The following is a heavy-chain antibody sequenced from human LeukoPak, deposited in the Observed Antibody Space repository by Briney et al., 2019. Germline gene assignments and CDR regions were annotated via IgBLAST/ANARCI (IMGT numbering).Heavy chain of an antibody. CDR3: ARRIVGVIGAFDY. CDR2: VLHSGAT. Sequence: PSETLSLTCTVSGGSISSPISYWGWIRHPPGKGLEWIATVLHSGATFYSPSLEGRLTISIDTSTNQFSLKMTSMTAADTAVYYCARRIVGVIGAFDYWGQGALVTVSS. D-gene: IGHD1-26*01. J-gene: IGHJ4*02. V-gene: IGHV4-39*01. CDR1: GGSISSPISY.